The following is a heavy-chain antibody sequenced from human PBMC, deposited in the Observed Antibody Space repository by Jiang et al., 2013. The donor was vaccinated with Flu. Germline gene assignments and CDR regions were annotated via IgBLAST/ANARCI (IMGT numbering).Heavy chain of an antibody. D-gene: IGHD3-10*01. CDR1: GFTFGDYA. CDR2: IRNKKYGGTT. V-gene: IGHV3-49*04. J-gene: IGHJ4*02. Sequence: VQLVESGGGLVQPGRSLRLSCEGSGFTFGDYAMSWVRQAPGKGLEWVGFIRNKKYGGTTEYAASVKGRFTISRDDSKSIAYLQMNSLKTEDAAVYYCNFGSSTIDFWGQGTLVTVSS. CDR3: NFGSSTIDF.